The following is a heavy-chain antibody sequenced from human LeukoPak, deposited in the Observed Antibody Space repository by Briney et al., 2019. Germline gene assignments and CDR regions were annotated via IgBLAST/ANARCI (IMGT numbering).Heavy chain of an antibody. J-gene: IGHJ4*02. Sequence: GRSLRLSCAASGFTFSSYAMHWVRQAPGKGLEWVALISYDGSNKYYADSVKGRFTISRDNSKNTLYLQMNSLRAEDTAVYYCAKDLYHYDSSGYPGDYWGQGTLVTVSS. V-gene: IGHV3-30*04. CDR3: AKDLYHYDSSGYPGDY. D-gene: IGHD3-22*01. CDR2: ISYDGSNK. CDR1: GFTFSSYA.